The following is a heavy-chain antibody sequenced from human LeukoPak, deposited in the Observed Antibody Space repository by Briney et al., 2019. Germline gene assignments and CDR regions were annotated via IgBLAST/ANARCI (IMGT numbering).Heavy chain of an antibody. CDR2: ISYDGSNK. Sequence: GGSLTLSCAASGFTFSSYGMHWVRQAPGKGLEWVAVISYDGSNKYYADSVKGRFTISRDNSKNTLYLQMNSLRAEDTAVYYCAKGEWLSIDYWGQGTLVTVSS. CDR3: AKGEWLSIDY. CDR1: GFTFSSYG. J-gene: IGHJ4*02. V-gene: IGHV3-30*18. D-gene: IGHD3-3*01.